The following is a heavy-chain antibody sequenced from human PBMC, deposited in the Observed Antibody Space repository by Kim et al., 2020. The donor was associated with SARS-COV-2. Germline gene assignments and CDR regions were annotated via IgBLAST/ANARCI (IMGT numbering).Heavy chain of an antibody. CDR1: GGSISSSSYY. Sequence: SETLSLTCTVSGGSISSSSYYWGWIRQPPGKGLEWIGSIYYSGSTYYNPSLKSRVTISVDTSKNQFSLKLSSVTAADTAVYYCASEYRGDSPVGYYYGMDVWGQGTTVTVSS. J-gene: IGHJ6*02. D-gene: IGHD6-6*01. CDR3: ASEYRGDSPVGYYYGMDV. CDR2: IYYSGST. V-gene: IGHV4-39*07.